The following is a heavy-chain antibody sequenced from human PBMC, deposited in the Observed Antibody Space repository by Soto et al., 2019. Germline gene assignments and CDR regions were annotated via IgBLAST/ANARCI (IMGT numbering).Heavy chain of an antibody. V-gene: IGHV1-46*03. Sequence: ASVKVSCKASGYTFTSYYMHWVRQAPGQGLEWMGIINPSGGSTSYAQKFQGRVTMTRDTSPSTVYMELSSLRSEDTAVYYCARADILTGLGDYWGQGTLVTVSS. CDR1: GYTFTSYY. D-gene: IGHD3-9*01. CDR3: ARADILTGLGDY. CDR2: INPSGGST. J-gene: IGHJ4*02.